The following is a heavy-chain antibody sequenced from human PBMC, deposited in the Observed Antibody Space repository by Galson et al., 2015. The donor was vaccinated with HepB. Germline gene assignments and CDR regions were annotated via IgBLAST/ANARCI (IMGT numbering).Heavy chain of an antibody. J-gene: IGHJ4*02. V-gene: IGHV1-46*03. CDR3: AGESGSSSRYFDY. D-gene: IGHD3-3*01. CDR2: INPAGGTT. Sequence: SVKVSCKASPSTFARYSVHWVRQAPGQGLEWMGIINPAGGTTTYAQRFQDRVTMTRDTSTSTVYMELSGLRSEDAAIYYCAGESGSSSRYFDYWGQGILITVSS. CDR1: PSTFARYS.